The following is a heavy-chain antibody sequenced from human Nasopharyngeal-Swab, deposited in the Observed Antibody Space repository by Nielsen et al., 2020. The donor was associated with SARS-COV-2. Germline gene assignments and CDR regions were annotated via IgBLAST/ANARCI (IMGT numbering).Heavy chain of an antibody. D-gene: IGHD3-9*01. CDR3: ARGAPLRYFDWCDLDY. CDR2: IYYSGST. Sequence: WIRQPPGKGLEWIGSIYYSGSTYYNPSLKSRVTISVDTSKNQFSLKLSSVTAADTAVYYCARGAPLRYFDWCDLDYWGQGTLVTVSS. V-gene: IGHV4-39*01. J-gene: IGHJ4*02.